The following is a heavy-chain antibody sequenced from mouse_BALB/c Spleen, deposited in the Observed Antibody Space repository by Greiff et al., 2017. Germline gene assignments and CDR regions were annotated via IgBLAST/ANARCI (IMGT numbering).Heavy chain of an antibody. V-gene: IGHV14-1*02. CDR1: GFNIKDYY. CDR3: ARNPYGKDYFDY. CDR2: IDPENGNT. J-gene: IGHJ2*01. Sequence: DVHLVESGAELVRPGALVKLSCKASGFNIKDYYMHWVKQRPEQGLEWIGWIDPENGNTIYDPKFQGKASITADTSSNTAYLQLSSLTSEDTAVYYCARNPYGKDYFDYWGQGTTLTVSS. D-gene: IGHD2-10*02.